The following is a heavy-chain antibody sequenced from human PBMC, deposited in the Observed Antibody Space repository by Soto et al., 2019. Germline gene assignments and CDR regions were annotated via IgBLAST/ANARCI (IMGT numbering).Heavy chain of an antibody. CDR3: ARHRTSIVYYGSKNYYYYMDV. Sequence: SETLSLTCTVSGRSISSYYWSWIRQPPGKGLEWIGYIYYSGSTNYNPSLKSRVTISVDTSKNQFSLKLSSVTAADTAVYYCARHRTSIVYYGSKNYYYYMDVWGKGTTVTVSS. D-gene: IGHD3-10*01. V-gene: IGHV4-59*08. CDR1: GRSISSYY. J-gene: IGHJ6*03. CDR2: IYYSGST.